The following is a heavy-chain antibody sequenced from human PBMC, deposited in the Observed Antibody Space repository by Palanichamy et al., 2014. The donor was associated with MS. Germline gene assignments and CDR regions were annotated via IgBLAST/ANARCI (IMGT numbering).Heavy chain of an antibody. D-gene: IGHD1-14*01. Sequence: EVQLVESGGGFVQPGGSLRLSCAASGFTFTSYLMSWVRQAPGKGLEWVANIKQDGSEKYYVDSVKGRFTISRDNAQNLVFLQMNSLRDEDTAIYYCVRDGRPKVFWGQGTLVTVSS. J-gene: IGHJ4*02. V-gene: IGHV3-7*01. CDR2: IKQDGSEK. CDR3: VRDGRPKVF. CDR1: GFTFTSYL.